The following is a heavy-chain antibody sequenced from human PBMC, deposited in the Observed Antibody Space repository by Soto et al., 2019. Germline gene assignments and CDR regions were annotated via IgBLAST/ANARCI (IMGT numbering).Heavy chain of an antibody. J-gene: IGHJ4*02. D-gene: IGHD6-19*01. CDR1: GEGFASSD. CDR3: AKNDYKQWLAPH. Sequence: GTSVKVCSEDCGEGFASSDRRWVRQAAGQGLEWMGWMNPGSGDTGYAQKFQGRVTMTRDISIATAYMELNSLTSEDTAVYYCAKNDYKQWLAPHWGQGTLVTVSS. CDR2: MNPGSGDT. V-gene: IGHV1-8*01.